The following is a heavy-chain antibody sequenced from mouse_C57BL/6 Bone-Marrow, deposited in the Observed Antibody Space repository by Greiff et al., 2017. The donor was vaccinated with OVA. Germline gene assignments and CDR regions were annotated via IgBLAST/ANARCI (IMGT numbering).Heavy chain of an antibody. CDR2: INPGRGGT. CDR1: GYAFTNYL. J-gene: IGHJ4*01. CDR3: AIDSSGRGDY. Sequence: VQLQQSGAELVRPGTSVKVSCKASGYAFTNYLIEWVKQRPGQGLEWIGVINPGRGGTNYNEKFKGKATLTADKSSSTAYMQLSSLTSEDSAVYFCAIDSSGRGDYWGQGTSVTVSS. V-gene: IGHV1-54*01. D-gene: IGHD3-2*02.